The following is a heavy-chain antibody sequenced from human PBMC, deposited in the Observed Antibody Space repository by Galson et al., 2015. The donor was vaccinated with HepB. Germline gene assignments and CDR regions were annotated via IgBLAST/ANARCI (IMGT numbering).Heavy chain of an antibody. CDR2: IRSKANSYAT. CDR1: GFTFSGSA. V-gene: IGHV3-73*01. D-gene: IGHD3-10*01. J-gene: IGHJ6*02. Sequence: SLRLSCAASGFTFSGSAMHWVRQASGKGLEWVGRIRSKANSYATAYAASVKGRFTISRDDSKNTAYLQMNSLKTEDTAVYYCTITYYYGSGSYYNRFMDVWGQGTTVTVSS. CDR3: TITYYYGSGSYYNRFMDV.